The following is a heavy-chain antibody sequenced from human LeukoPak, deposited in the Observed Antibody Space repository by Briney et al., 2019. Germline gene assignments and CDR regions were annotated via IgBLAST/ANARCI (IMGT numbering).Heavy chain of an antibody. Sequence: SETLSLTCAVYGGSFSGYYWSWIRQPPGKGLEWIGEINHSGSTNYNPSLKSRVTISVDTSKNQFSLKLSSVTAADTAVYYCARNRLMVYASCYYYYGMDVWGQGTTVTVS. CDR1: GGSFSGYY. V-gene: IGHV4-34*01. CDR2: INHSGST. CDR3: ARNRLMVYASCYYYYGMDV. D-gene: IGHD2-8*01. J-gene: IGHJ6*02.